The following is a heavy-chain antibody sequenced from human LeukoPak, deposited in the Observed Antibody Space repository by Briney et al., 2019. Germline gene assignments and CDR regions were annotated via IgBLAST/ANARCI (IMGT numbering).Heavy chain of an antibody. CDR2: IRYEGSNK. J-gene: IGHJ4*02. D-gene: IGHD1-26*01. V-gene: IGHV3-30*02. CDR3: AKDNEAPSSGSLAY. CDR1: GFTLSSYG. Sequence: PGGSLRLSCAASGFTLSSYGMLWVRQAPGEGVEGVAYIRYEGSNKYYGDCVRGRFTIQRENHKNTGYLQENSLRGGHRGVYHCAKDNEAPSSGSLAYWGQGALLTVS.